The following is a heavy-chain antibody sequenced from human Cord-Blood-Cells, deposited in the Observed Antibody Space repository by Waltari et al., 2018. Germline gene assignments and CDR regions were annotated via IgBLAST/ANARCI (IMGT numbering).Heavy chain of an antibody. D-gene: IGHD6-13*01. J-gene: IGHJ4*02. CDR3: AGDRVSWYLGY. CDR1: GGTFSSSA. CDR2: ITPILGIA. Sequence: QVQLVQSGAEVKKPGSSVKVSCKASGGTFSSSAISWVRQAPGQGLEWMERITPILGIANYAQKFQGRVTITADKSTSTAYMGLSSLRAEDTAVYYCAGDRVSWYLGYWGQGTLVTVSS. V-gene: IGHV1-69*09.